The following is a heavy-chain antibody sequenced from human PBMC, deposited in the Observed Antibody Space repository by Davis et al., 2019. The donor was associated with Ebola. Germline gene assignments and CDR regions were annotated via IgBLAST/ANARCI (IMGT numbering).Heavy chain of an antibody. J-gene: IGHJ6*02. V-gene: IGHV3-23*01. D-gene: IGHD1-14*01. CDR3: AKDRGSGTTGYFYYGMDV. CDR1: GFTFSTYS. CDR2: LSGSGGYT. Sequence: GSSLKISCAASGFTFSTYSMTWVRQPPGKELEWVSRLSGSGGYTYSADSVQGRFTISRDNSKSTLYLQMNSLKAEDTAVYYCAKDRGSGTTGYFYYGMDVWGQGTTVTVSS.